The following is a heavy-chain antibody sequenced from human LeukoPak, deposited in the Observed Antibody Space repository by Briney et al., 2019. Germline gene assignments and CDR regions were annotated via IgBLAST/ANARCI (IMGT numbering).Heavy chain of an antibody. J-gene: IGHJ4*02. CDR2: IRYDGSNK. V-gene: IGHV3-30*02. Sequence: GGSLRLSCAASGFTFSSYGMHWVRQAPGKGLEWVAFIRYDGSNKYYADSVKGRFTISRDNSKNTLYLQMKSLRAEDTAVYYCAKDIGSYYDYWGQGILVTVSS. CDR1: GFTFSSYG. CDR3: AKDIGSYYDY. D-gene: IGHD3-10*01.